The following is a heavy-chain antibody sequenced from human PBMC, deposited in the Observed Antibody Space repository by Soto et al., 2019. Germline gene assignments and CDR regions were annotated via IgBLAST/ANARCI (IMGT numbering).Heavy chain of an antibody. J-gene: IGHJ5*02. D-gene: IGHD6-13*01. V-gene: IGHV4-39*07. CDR3: AKGGGSSWYDGNWFDP. Sequence: PSETLSLTCTVSGGSISSSSYYWGWIRQPPGKGLEWIGSIYYSGSTYYNPSLKSRVTISVDTSKNQFSLKLSSVTAADTAVYYCAKGGGSSWYDGNWFDPWGQGTLVTVSS. CDR2: IYYSGST. CDR1: GGSISSSSYY.